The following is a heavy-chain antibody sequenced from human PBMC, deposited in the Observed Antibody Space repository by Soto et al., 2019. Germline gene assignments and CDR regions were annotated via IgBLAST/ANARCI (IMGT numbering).Heavy chain of an antibody. CDR3: AKDLLLTTMTTVGD. Sequence: QVQLVESGGGVVQPGRSLRLSCAASGFIFSTYGMHWVRQAPGKGLEWLSVISYDGNNKYYADSVKGRFTISRDNSKNTLWLQMDSLRTEDTAVYYCAKDLLLTTMTTVGDWGQGTLVTVSS. J-gene: IGHJ4*02. D-gene: IGHD4-17*01. CDR2: ISYDGNNK. V-gene: IGHV3-30*18. CDR1: GFIFSTYG.